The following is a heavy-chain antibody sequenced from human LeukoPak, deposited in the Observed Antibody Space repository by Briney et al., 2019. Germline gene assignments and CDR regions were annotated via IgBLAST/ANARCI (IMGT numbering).Heavy chain of an antibody. CDR1: GFTLSSYA. V-gene: IGHV3-23*01. D-gene: IGHD3-16*02. CDR2: ISGSGDST. CDR3: AKAVWGSYLFDY. J-gene: IGHJ4*02. Sequence: GGSLRLSCAAPGFTLSSYALSWVRPAAGRGVEWVSAISGSGDSTYYAESVKGRFTISRDNAKNTLYLQMNSLRAEDTAVYYCAKAVWGSYLFDYWGQGTLVTVSS.